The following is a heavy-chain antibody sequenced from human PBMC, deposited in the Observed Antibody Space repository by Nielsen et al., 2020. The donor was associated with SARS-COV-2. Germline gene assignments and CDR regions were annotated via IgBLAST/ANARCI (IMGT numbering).Heavy chain of an antibody. J-gene: IGHJ6*02. CDR1: GYTFTGYY. Sequence: ASVKVSCKASGYTFTGYYMHWVRQAPGQGLEWMGRINPYSGGTNYAQKFQGTVTMTRDASISTVYMELTSDDMAVYYCARARATIFGLVMSYGMDVWGQGTTVAVSS. V-gene: IGHV1-2*06. D-gene: IGHD3/OR15-3a*01. CDR3: ARARATIFGLVMSYGMDV. CDR2: INPYSGGT.